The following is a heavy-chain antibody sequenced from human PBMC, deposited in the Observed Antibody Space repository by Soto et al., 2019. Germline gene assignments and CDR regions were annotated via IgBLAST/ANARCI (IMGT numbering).Heavy chain of an antibody. V-gene: IGHV3-74*01. Sequence: PGGSLRLSCAVSGFTFSNYWMYWVRQTPGKGLVWVSGVKSDGGATVYADSVKGRFTISRDNAKNMMYLQMNSLGAEDTAVYYCVRGLFGPDFWGQGTLVTVSS. CDR3: VRGLFGPDF. CDR1: GFTFSNYW. CDR2: VKSDGGAT. J-gene: IGHJ4*02. D-gene: IGHD3-3*01.